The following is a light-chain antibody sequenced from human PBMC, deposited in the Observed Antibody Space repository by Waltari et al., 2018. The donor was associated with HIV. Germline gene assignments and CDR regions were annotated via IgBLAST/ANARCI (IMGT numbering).Light chain of an antibody. CDR1: QSVSSN. V-gene: IGKV3-15*01. CDR3: QQYNKWPPRS. J-gene: IGKJ1*01. Sequence: EIVMTQSPATLSVSPGERATLSCRASQSVSSNLAWYQQKPGQAPRLLIYGASTRATGIPARFSGSGSGTEFTLTISSLQSEDFVVYYCQQYNKWPPRSFGQGTKVEIK. CDR2: GAS.